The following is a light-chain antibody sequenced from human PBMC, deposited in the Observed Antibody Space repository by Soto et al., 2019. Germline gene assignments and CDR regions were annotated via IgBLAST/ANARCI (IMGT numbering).Light chain of an antibody. CDR3: QTWVTGIWV. J-gene: IGLJ3*02. CDR2: LNSDGSH. Sequence: QPVLTQPPSASASLGASVKLTCTLSSGHSSYAIAWHQQQPEKGPRYLMKLNSDGSHNKGDGIPDRFSGSSSGAERSLTISSLQSEDEADYYCQTWVTGIWVFGGGTKVTVL. CDR1: SGHSSYA. V-gene: IGLV4-69*01.